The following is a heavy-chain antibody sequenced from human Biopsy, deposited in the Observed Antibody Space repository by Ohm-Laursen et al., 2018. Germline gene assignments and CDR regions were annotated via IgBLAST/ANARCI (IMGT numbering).Heavy chain of an antibody. J-gene: IGHJ4*02. CDR3: ARGPHSGSHSCFDY. V-gene: IGHV1-24*01. D-gene: IGHD1-26*01. CDR2: FAPENGKT. CDR1: GYTLTELS. Sequence: ASVKVSCKVSGYTLTELSMHWVRQAPGRGLEWMGGFAPENGKTIYAQKFQGRVTMTEDTSTDTSYMELSSLTTEDTAIYYCARGPHSGSHSCFDYWGRGTLVTVSS.